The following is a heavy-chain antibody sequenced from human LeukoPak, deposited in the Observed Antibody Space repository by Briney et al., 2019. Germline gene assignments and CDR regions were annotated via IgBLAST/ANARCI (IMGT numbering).Heavy chain of an antibody. D-gene: IGHD3-3*01. V-gene: IGHV3-43*01. CDR2: ISWDGGST. CDR3: AKDITGGAYDFWSGYPDC. J-gene: IGHJ4*02. Sequence: GGSLRLSCAASGFTFDDYTMHWVRQAPGKGLEWVSLISWDGGSTYYADSVKGRFTISRDNSKNSLYLQMNSLRTEDTALYYCAKDITGGAYDFWSGYPDCWGQGTLVTVSS. CDR1: GFTFDDYT.